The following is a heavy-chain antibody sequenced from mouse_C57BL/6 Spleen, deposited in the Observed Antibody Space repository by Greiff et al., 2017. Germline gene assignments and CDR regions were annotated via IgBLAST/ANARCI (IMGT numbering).Heavy chain of an antibody. CDR3: YGDDAGFDY. CDR2: IYPGDGDT. D-gene: IGHD2-2*01. CDR1: GYAFSSSW. V-gene: IGHV1-82*01. Sequence: QVQLQQSGPELVKPGASVKISCKASGYAFSSSWMNWVKQRPGKGLEWIGRIYPGDGDTNYNGKFKGKATLTADKASSTAYMQLSSLTSEDAAVYFCYGDDAGFDYWGQGTTLTVAS. J-gene: IGHJ2*01.